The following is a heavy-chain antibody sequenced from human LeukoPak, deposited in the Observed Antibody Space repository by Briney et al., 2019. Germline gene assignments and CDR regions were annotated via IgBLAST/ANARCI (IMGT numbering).Heavy chain of an antibody. CDR3: AKDRSIAARRAFDI. V-gene: IGHV3-23*01. D-gene: IGHD6-6*01. J-gene: IGHJ3*02. Sequence: QSGGSLRLSCAASGFTFSSYAMSWVRQAPGKGLEWVSAISGSATNTYYADSVKGRFTISRDNSKNTLHLQMNSLRAEDTAVYYCAKDRSIAARRAFDIWGRGTMVTVSP. CDR1: GFTFSSYA. CDR2: ISGSATNT.